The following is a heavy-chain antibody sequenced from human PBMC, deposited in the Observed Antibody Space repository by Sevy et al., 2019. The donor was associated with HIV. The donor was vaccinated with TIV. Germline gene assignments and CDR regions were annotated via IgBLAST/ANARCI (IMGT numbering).Heavy chain of an antibody. V-gene: IGHV3-9*01. Sequence: GGSLRLSCAASGFTFDDYAMHWVRQAPGKGLEWVSGISWNSGSIGYADSVKGRFTISRDNAKISRYLQMNSLRAEDTALYYCAKDMVAVAGDDAFDIWGQGTMVTVSS. CDR2: ISWNSGSI. J-gene: IGHJ3*02. D-gene: IGHD6-19*01. CDR1: GFTFDDYA. CDR3: AKDMVAVAGDDAFDI.